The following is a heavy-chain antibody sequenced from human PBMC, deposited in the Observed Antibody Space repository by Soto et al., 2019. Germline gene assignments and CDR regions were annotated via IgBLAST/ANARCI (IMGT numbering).Heavy chain of an antibody. V-gene: IGHV1-69*13. Sequence: SAVKVSSKACRGSFSSYAICRLQQAPRQGLEWMGGIIPIFGTANYAQKFQGRVTITADESTSTAYMELSSLRSGDTAVYYCARPGFGSVANDWFDPWGQGTLVTVSP. J-gene: IGHJ5*02. CDR2: IIPIFGTA. CDR3: ARPGFGSVANDWFDP. D-gene: IGHD2-15*01. CDR1: RGSFSSYA.